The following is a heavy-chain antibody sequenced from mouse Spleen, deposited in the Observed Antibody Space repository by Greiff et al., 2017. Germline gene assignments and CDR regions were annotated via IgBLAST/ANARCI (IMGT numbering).Heavy chain of an antibody. Sequence: VHVKQSGPELVKPGASMKISCKASGYSFTGYTMNWVKQSHGKNLEWIGLINPYNGGTSYNQKFKGKATLTVDKSSSTAYMELLSLTSEDSAVYYCARSYFRDYYAMDYWGQGTSVTVSS. J-gene: IGHJ4*01. CDR2: INPYNGGT. D-gene: IGHD3-2*02. CDR1: GYSFTGYT. V-gene: IGHV1-18*01. CDR3: ARSYFRDYYAMDY.